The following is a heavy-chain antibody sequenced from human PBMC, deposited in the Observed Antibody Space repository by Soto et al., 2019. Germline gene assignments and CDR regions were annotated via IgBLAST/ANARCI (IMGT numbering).Heavy chain of an antibody. J-gene: IGHJ4*02. CDR3: ANAQTYCDDSSGYGVRDY. CDR2: ISGSGGST. Sequence: EVQLLESGGGLVQPGGSLRLSCAASGFTFSSYDMSWVRQAPGKGLEWVSAISGSGGSTYYADSVKGRFTISRDNSKNTLYLQMNSLRAEDTAVYYCANAQTYCDDSSGYGVRDYWGRGTLVPVAS. CDR1: GFTFSSYD. D-gene: IGHD3-22*01. V-gene: IGHV3-23*01.